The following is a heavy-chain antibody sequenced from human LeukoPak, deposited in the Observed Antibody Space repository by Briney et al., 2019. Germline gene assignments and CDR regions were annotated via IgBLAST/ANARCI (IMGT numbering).Heavy chain of an antibody. D-gene: IGHD4-17*01. V-gene: IGHV1-69*04. Sequence: ASVKVSCKASGYTFTSYGISWVRQAPGQGLEWMGRIIPILGIANYAQKFQGRVTITADKSTSTAYMELSSLRSEDTAVYYCARVNRWDYGDYVDYWGQGTLVTVSS. CDR2: IIPILGIA. J-gene: IGHJ4*02. CDR3: ARVNRWDYGDYVDY. CDR1: GYTFTSYG.